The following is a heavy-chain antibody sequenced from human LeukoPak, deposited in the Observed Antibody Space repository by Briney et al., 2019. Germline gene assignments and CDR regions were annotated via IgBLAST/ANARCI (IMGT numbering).Heavy chain of an antibody. D-gene: IGHD4-23*01. Sequence: GGSLRLSCAASGFTFSSYAMSWVRQAPGKGLEWVSAISGSGGSTYYADSVKGRFAISRDNAKNSVYLQMNTLRAEDTAVYYCARYIETPRRDLDYWGQGTLVTVSS. CDR2: ISGSGGST. J-gene: IGHJ4*02. CDR3: ARYIETPRRDLDY. CDR1: GFTFSSYA. V-gene: IGHV3-23*01.